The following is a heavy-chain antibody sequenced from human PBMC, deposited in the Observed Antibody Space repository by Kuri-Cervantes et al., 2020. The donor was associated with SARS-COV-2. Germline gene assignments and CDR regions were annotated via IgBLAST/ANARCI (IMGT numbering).Heavy chain of an antibody. V-gene: IGHV3-21*01. CDR2: ISSSSSYI. D-gene: IGHD2-8*01. J-gene: IGHJ4*02. CDR3: ARGFKQSNGVDY. Sequence: GESLKISCAASGFTFSSYSMNWVRQAPGKGLEWVSSISSSSSYIYYADSVKGRFTISRDNAKNSLYLQTNSLRAEDTAVYYCARGFKQSNGVDYWGQGTLVTVSS. CDR1: GFTFSSYS.